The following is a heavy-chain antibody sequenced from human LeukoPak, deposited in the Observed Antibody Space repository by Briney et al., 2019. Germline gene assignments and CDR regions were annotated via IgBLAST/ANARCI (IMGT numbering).Heavy chain of an antibody. Sequence: SVKVSCKASGGTFSSYAISWVRQAPGQGLEWMGGIIPIFGTANYAQKFQGRVTITADESTSTAYMELSSLRSEDTAVYYCARDRGTMVRGSGMDVWDKGTTVTVSS. J-gene: IGHJ6*04. CDR1: GGTFSSYA. D-gene: IGHD3-10*01. CDR2: IIPIFGTA. V-gene: IGHV1-69*01. CDR3: ARDRGTMVRGSGMDV.